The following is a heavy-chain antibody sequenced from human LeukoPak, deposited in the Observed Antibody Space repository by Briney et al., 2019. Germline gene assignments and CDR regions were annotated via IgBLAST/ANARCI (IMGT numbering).Heavy chain of an antibody. Sequence: PSETLSLTCTVSGGSISSSSYYWGWIRQPPGKGLEWIGSIYYSGSTYYNPSLKSRVTMSVDTSKNQFSLKLSSVTAADTAVYYCARAPPAQLWSYYFDYWGQGTLVTVSS. CDR3: ARAPPAQLWSYYFDY. CDR2: IYYSGST. V-gene: IGHV4-39*07. J-gene: IGHJ4*02. CDR1: GGSISSSSYY. D-gene: IGHD5-18*01.